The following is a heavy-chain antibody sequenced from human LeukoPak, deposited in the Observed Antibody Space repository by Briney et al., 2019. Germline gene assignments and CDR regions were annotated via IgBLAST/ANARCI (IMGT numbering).Heavy chain of an antibody. CDR2: ISGSGGST. J-gene: IGHJ4*02. D-gene: IGHD3-3*01. CDR3: AKGLRFLDLDY. V-gene: IGHV3-23*01. Sequence: GGSLILSCAASGFTFSSYAMSWVRQAPGKGLEWVSAISGSGGSTYYADSVKGRFTISRGNSKNTLYLQMNSLRAEDTAVYYCAKGLRFLDLDYWGQGTLVTVSS. CDR1: GFTFSSYA.